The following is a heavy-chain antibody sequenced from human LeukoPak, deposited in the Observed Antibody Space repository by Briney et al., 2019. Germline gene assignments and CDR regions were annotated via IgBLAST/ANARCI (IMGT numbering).Heavy chain of an antibody. V-gene: IGHV3-30*18. J-gene: IGHJ6*02. CDR3: AKDGNGDPTGDYYGMDV. Sequence: GRSLRLSCAASGFTFSSYGMHGVRQAPGKGLEWVAVISYDGSNKYYADSVKGRFTISRDNSKNTLYLQMNSLRAEDTAVYYCAKDGNGDPTGDYYGMDVWGQGTTVTVSS. CDR1: GFTFSSYG. D-gene: IGHD4-17*01. CDR2: ISYDGSNK.